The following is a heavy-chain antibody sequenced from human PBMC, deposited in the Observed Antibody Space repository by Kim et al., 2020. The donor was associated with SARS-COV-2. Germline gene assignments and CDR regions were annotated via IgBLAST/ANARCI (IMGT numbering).Heavy chain of an antibody. D-gene: IGHD3-22*01. J-gene: IGHJ3*02. CDR1: GFTFSSYG. CDR3: AKDYYGGRGAFDI. V-gene: IGHV3-30*18. Sequence: GGSLRLSCAASGFTFSSYGMHWVRQAPGKGLEWVAVISYDGSNKYYADSVKGRFTISRDNSKNTLYLQMNSLRAEDTAVYYCAKDYYGGRGAFDIWGQGTMVTVSS. CDR2: ISYDGSNK.